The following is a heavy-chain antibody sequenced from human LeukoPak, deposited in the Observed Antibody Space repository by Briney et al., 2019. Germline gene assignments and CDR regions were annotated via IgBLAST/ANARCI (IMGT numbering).Heavy chain of an antibody. CDR3: ASLEQQLVRWFDY. CDR2: IYYSGST. Sequence: SETLSLTCTVSGGSISSSSYYWGWIRQPPGKGLEWIGSIYYSGSTYYNPSLKSRVTISVDTSKNQFSLKLSSVTAADTAVYYCASLEQQLVRWFDYWGQGTLVSVSS. J-gene: IGHJ4*02. CDR1: GGSISSSSYY. D-gene: IGHD6-13*01. V-gene: IGHV4-39*01.